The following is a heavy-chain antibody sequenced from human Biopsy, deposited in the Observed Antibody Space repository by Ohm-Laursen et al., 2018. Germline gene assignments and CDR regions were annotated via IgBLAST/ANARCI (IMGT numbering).Heavy chain of an antibody. D-gene: IGHD3-22*01. CDR1: GDSISSYY. J-gene: IGHJ2*01. CDR2: VYYTGST. CDR3: ARDRGYYSDRTVPGYFDL. Sequence: GTLSLTCTVSGDSISSYYWSWIRQPPGKGLQWIGYVYYTGSTDYNPSLQSRVTISVDTSKNHFSLRLRSVTPANTAIYYCARDRGYYSDRTVPGYFDLWGRGTLVTVSS. V-gene: IGHV4-59*01.